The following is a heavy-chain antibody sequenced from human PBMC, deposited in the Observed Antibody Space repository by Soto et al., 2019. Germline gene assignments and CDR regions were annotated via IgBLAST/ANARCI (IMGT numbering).Heavy chain of an antibody. CDR2: TYYRSKWYD. CDR1: GDSVSSNTVA. V-gene: IGHV6-1*01. D-gene: IGHD3-16*01. CDR3: ARSWFGHQVHWFDF. Sequence: QVQLQQSGPGLVKPSQTLSLTCAISGDSVSSNTVAWNWIRQSPSRGLEWLGRTYYRSKWYDDYAESVKSRITINPDTSKNQFSLHLNSVTLEDTAVYYGARSWFGHQVHWFDFWGQGTLVTVSS. J-gene: IGHJ5*01.